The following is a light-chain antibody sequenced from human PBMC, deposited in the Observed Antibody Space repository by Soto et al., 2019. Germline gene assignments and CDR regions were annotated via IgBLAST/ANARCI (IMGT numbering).Light chain of an antibody. J-gene: IGLJ1*01. CDR3: SSYVGTNSYV. CDR1: SSDVGGYNY. Sequence: QSALTQPPSASGSPGQSVTISCTGTSSDVGGYNYVSWYQHHLGKAPKLIIYEVYKRPSGVPDRFSGSKSGNTAALTVSGLQAEDEADYYCSSYVGTNSYVFGTGTKLTVL. CDR2: EVY. V-gene: IGLV2-8*01.